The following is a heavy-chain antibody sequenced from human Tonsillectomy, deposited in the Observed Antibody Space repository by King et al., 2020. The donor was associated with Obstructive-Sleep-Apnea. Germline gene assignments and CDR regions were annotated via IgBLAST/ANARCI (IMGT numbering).Heavy chain of an antibody. CDR3: VHSDRIFFDY. Sequence: TLKESGPTLVKSTQTLTLTCTFSGFSFTTSAVGVGWIRQPPGKALEWLALIYWDNDNRYSPSLKSRPTITKDTSKSQVVLTMTNMGPVDTATYYCVHSDRIFFDYWGQGTLVTVSS. CDR1: GFSFTTSAVG. CDR2: IYWDNDN. J-gene: IGHJ4*02. D-gene: IGHD2-15*01. V-gene: IGHV2-5*02.